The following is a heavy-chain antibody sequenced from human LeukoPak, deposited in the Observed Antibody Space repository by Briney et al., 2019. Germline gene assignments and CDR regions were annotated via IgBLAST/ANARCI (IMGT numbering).Heavy chain of an antibody. CDR3: AKERSFYDFWSLNWFDP. CDR1: GFTFSSYG. CDR2: IRYDGSNK. D-gene: IGHD3-3*01. Sequence: GGSLRLSCAASGFTFSSYGMHWVRQAPGKGLEWVAFIRYDGSNKYYADSVKGRFTISRDNSKNTLYLQMNSLRAEDTAVYYCAKERSFYDFWSLNWFDPWGQGTLVTVSS. V-gene: IGHV3-30*02. J-gene: IGHJ5*02.